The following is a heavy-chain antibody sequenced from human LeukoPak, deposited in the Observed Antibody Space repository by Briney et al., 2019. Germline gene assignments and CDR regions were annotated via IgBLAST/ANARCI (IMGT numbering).Heavy chain of an antibody. J-gene: IGHJ4*02. CDR2: ISNSGSST. V-gene: IGHV3-23*01. D-gene: IGHD2-15*01. Sequence: PGGSLRLSCAASGFTFSTYAMSWVRQAPGKGLEWVSVISNSGSSTHYADSVKGRFSISRDNSRNTLYLQMNSLRTDDTAVYYCAKDLLSQPVARCFDYWGQGTLVTVSS. CDR1: GFTFSTYA. CDR3: AKDLLSQPVARCFDY.